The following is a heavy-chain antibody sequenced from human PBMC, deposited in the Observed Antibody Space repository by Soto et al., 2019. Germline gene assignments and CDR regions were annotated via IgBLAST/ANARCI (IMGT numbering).Heavy chain of an antibody. V-gene: IGHV3-11*01. D-gene: IGHD2-15*01. Sequence: GGSLRLSCAASGFTFSDYYMSWIRQAPGKGLEWVSYISSSGSTIYYADSVKGRFTISRDNAKNSLYLQMNSLRAEDTAVYYCARDQWNCSGGSCYSDEFDYWGQGTLVTVSS. CDR2: ISSSGSTI. CDR3: ARDQWNCSGGSCYSDEFDY. CDR1: GFTFSDYY. J-gene: IGHJ4*02.